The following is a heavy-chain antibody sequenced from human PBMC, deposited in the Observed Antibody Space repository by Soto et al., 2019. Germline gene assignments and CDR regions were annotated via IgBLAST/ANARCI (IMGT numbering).Heavy chain of an antibody. CDR2: INAGNGNT. D-gene: IGHD3-10*01. Sequence: QVQLVQSGAEEKKPGASVKVSCKASGYTFTSYAMQWVRQAPGQRLEWMGWINAGNGNTKYSQKFQGRVTITRDTSASTAYMELSSLRSEDTAVYYCARSRLRGFGEPPYHYWGQGTLVTVSS. CDR3: ARSRLRGFGEPPYHY. CDR1: GYTFTSYA. J-gene: IGHJ4*02. V-gene: IGHV1-3*05.